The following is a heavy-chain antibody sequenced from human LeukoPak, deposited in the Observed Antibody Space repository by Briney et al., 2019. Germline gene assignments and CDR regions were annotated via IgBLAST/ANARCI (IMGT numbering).Heavy chain of an antibody. V-gene: IGHV3-23*01. CDR2: ISKSGDHT. D-gene: IGHD3-16*01. J-gene: IGHJ6*02. CDR3: ATSWGPDTSAFRWGRDGMDV. CDR1: GLTFNNYA. Sequence: GGSLRLSCAVSGLTFNNYAMSWVRQAPGKGLEWVSAISKSGDHTYYAASAKGRFTIYRDNSKNTQYLQTNSLRAEDTAVYYCATSWGPDTSAFRWGRDGMDVWGQGTTVIVS.